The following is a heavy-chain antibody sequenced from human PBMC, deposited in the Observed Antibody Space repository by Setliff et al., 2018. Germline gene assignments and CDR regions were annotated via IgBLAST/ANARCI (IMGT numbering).Heavy chain of an antibody. V-gene: IGHV1-46*01. CDR2: INPSDGST. D-gene: IGHD3-3*01. CDR1: GYTFTTYY. Sequence: EASVKVSCKASGYTFTTYYMHWVRQAPGQGLEWMGVINPSDGSTTYAQKFQGRVKMTRDTSTNTVYMQLSSLRSEDTAVYYCARESTAKNFWGEYSDYWGQGTLVTAPQ. J-gene: IGHJ4*02. CDR3: ARESTAKNFWGEYSDY.